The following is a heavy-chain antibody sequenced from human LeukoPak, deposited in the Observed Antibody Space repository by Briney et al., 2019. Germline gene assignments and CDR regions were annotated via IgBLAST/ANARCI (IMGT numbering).Heavy chain of an antibody. J-gene: IGHJ3*02. D-gene: IGHD6-19*01. CDR2: ISSSSSTI. V-gene: IGHV3-48*01. CDR1: GFTFSSYS. Sequence: GGSLRLSCAAAGFTFSSYSMNWVRQAPGKGLEWVSYISSSSSTIYYADSVKGRFTISSDNAKNSLYLQMHSLRAEDTAVYYFARDYSSGWYPAFDIWGQGTMVTVSS. CDR3: ARDYSSGWYPAFDI.